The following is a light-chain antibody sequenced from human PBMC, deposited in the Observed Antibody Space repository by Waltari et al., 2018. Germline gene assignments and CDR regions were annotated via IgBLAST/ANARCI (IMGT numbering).Light chain of an antibody. CDR3: FSYAGRATGV. V-gene: IGLV2-23*01. Sequence: QSALTQPASVSGSPGQSITISCTGTSSDFGKYNLVSWYQQHPGQAPKLMIYEGSQRPAGVSDRFSGSKSGNTASLTISGLQAEDEADYYCFSYAGRATGVFGGGTKLTVL. CDR2: EGS. CDR1: SSDFGKYNL. J-gene: IGLJ2*01.